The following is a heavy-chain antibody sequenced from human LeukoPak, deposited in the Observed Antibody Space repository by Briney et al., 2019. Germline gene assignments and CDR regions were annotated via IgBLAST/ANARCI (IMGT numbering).Heavy chain of an antibody. D-gene: IGHD2-15*01. Sequence: GGSLRLSCAVSGITLSNYGMTWVRQAPGKGLEWVAGINDTGGRTNNADSVKGRVTISRDNPKNTLYLQMNSMRAEDTAVYFCAKRGVVIRVIVVGFHKEVYYFDSWGQGALVTVSS. CDR2: INDTGGRT. V-gene: IGHV3-23*01. CDR3: AKRGVVIRVIVVGFHKEVYYFDS. J-gene: IGHJ4*02. CDR1: GITLSNYG.